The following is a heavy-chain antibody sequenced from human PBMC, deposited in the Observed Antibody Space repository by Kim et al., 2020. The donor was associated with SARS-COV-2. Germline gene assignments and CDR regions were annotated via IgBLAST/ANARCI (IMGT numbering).Heavy chain of an antibody. Sequence: GGSLRLSCASSGFSFSSYAMSWVRQSPGKGLEWVSAISGSGGSTYYADSVKGRFTISRDNSKNTLYLHMNSLGAEDAAVYFCAKGRGQASGSYGPDYWGQGTLVTVSS. CDR2: ISGSGGST. J-gene: IGHJ4*02. V-gene: IGHV3-23*01. CDR3: AKGRGQASGSYGPDY. D-gene: IGHD3-10*01. CDR1: GFSFSSYA.